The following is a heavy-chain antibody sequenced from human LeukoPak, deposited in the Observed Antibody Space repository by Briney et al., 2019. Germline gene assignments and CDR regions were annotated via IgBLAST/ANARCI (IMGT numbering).Heavy chain of an antibody. V-gene: IGHV1-18*01. CDR1: GYTFTNYA. D-gene: IGHD2-2*01. CDR3: ARDSGWEVAAAHYYYMDV. Sequence: ASVKVSCKASGYTFTNYAMNWVRQAPGQGLGWMGWISAYNANTNYAQKLQGRVTMTTDTSTSTAYMELRSLRSDDTAVYYCARDSGWEVAAAHYYYMDVWGKGTTVTVSS. J-gene: IGHJ6*03. CDR2: ISAYNANT.